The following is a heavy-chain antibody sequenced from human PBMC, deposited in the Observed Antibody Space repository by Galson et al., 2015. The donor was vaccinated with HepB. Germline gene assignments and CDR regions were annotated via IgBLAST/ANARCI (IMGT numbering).Heavy chain of an antibody. V-gene: IGHV3-7*01. J-gene: IGHJ4*02. Sequence: SLRLSCVASGFTFSSYAMSWVRQAPGKGLEWVAKIKEDESERYYVDSVEGRFTISRDNTKSSVYLQMDNLRAEDTAVYYCARPDSTSQYSGSYLYWGQGTLVTVSS. D-gene: IGHD1-26*01. CDR1: GFTFSSYA. CDR2: IKEDESER. CDR3: ARPDSTSQYSGSYLY.